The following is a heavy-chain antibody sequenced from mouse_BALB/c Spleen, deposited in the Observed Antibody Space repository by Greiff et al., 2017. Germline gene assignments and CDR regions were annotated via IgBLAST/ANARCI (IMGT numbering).Heavy chain of an antibody. J-gene: IGHJ2*01. Sequence: EVQLQESGPGLVKPSQSLSLTCTVTGYSITSDYAWNWIRQFPGNKLEWMGYISYSGSTSYNPSLKSRISITRDTSKNQFFLQLNSVTTEDTATYYCALYDYDEYFDYWGQGTTLTVSS. CDR2: ISYSGST. D-gene: IGHD2-4*01. CDR3: ALYDYDEYFDY. CDR1: GYSITSDYA. V-gene: IGHV3-2*02.